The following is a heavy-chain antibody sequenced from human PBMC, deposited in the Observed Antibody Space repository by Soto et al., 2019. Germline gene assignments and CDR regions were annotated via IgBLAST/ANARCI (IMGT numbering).Heavy chain of an antibody. J-gene: IGHJ5*02. CDR3: ARNYYDFWSGYRDWFDP. Sequence: ASVKVSWKASGYTFTSYGISWVRQAPGQGLEWMGWISAYNGNTNYAQKLQGRVTMTTDTSTSTAYMELRSLRSDDTAVYYCARNYYDFWSGYRDWFDPWGQGTLVTVSS. V-gene: IGHV1-18*04. D-gene: IGHD3-3*01. CDR2: ISAYNGNT. CDR1: GYTFTSYG.